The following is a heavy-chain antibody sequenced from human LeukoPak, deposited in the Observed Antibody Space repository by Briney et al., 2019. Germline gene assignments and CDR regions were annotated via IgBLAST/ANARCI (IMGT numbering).Heavy chain of an antibody. CDR1: GGTFSSYA. Sequence: SVKVSCKASGGTFSSYAISWVRQAPGQGLEWMGGIIPIFGTANYAQKFQGRVTITADESTSTAYMELSSLRSEDTAAYYCARDPDSEGVFDYWGQGTLVTVSS. CDR2: IIPIFGTA. D-gene: IGHD1-14*01. V-gene: IGHV1-69*13. J-gene: IGHJ4*02. CDR3: ARDPDSEGVFDY.